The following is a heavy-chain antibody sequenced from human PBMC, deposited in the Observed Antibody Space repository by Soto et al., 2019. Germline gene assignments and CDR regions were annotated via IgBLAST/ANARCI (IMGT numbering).Heavy chain of an antibody. CDR1: GYIFTAYS. D-gene: IGHD2-15*01. CDR3: AREENCSDGICYSEYFQR. CDR2: GNPSGGST. V-gene: IGHV1-46*01. Sequence: QVQLVQSGAEVKKPGASVKVSCKASGYIFTAYSMHWVRQAPGQGLEWMGVGNPSGGSTNYAQKYQGRIPMTRDTSTSTVYMDLSSLTSEDTAVYYCAREENCSDGICYSEYFQRWGQGTLVTVSS. J-gene: IGHJ1*01.